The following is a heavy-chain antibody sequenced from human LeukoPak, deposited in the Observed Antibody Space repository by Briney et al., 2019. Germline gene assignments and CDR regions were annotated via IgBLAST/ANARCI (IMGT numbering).Heavy chain of an antibody. J-gene: IGHJ5*02. CDR2: IYHSGST. CDR3: ARDRMVRGVKGGWFDP. Sequence: PSETLSLTCTVSGGSISSGGYYWSWIRQPPGKGLEWIGYIYHSGSTYYNPSLKSRVTISVDRSKNQFSLKLSSVTAAETAVYYCARDRMVRGVKGGWFDPWGQGTLVTVSS. CDR1: GGSISSGGYY. D-gene: IGHD3-10*01. V-gene: IGHV4-30-2*01.